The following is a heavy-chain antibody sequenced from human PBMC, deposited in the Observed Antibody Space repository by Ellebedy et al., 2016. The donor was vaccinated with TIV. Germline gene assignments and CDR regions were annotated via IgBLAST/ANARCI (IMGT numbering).Heavy chain of an antibody. CDR3: AREDKPEGDNYIGAFDF. J-gene: IGHJ4*02. CDR1: GFTVSNYI. D-gene: IGHD5-12*01. CDR2: IEYEGRTK. V-gene: IGHV3-30*04. Sequence: GGSLRLSCAASGFTVSNYIMHWVRQAPGKGLEWVALIEYEGRTKFYGDSVRGRFTISRDNSKNTLYLQMNSLRAEDTAVYYCAREDKPEGDNYIGAFDFWGQGTLVTVSS.